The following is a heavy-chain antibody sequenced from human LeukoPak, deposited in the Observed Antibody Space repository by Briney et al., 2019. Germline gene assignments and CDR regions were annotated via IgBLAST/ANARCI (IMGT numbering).Heavy chain of an antibody. CDR1: GYTFTGYY. D-gene: IGHD6-19*01. CDR2: INPNSGGT. J-gene: IGHJ4*02. CDR3: ARGSSGRYSGFDY. V-gene: IGHV1-2*02. Sequence: ASVKVSCKASGYTFTGYYMHWVRQAPGQGLEWMGWINPNSGGTNYAQKFQGRVTMTRDTSISTAYMELSRLRSDDTAVYYCARGSSGRYSGFDYWGQGTLVTVSS.